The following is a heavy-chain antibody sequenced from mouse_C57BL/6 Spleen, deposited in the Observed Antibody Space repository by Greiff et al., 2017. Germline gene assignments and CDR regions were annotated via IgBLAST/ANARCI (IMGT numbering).Heavy chain of an antibody. CDR2: IDPSDSYT. CDR1: GYTFTSYW. D-gene: IGHD2-2*01. CDR3: ARGGGYPHAMDY. J-gene: IGHJ4*01. Sequence: QVQLQQPGAELVKPGASVKLSCKASGYTFTSYWMQWVKQRPGQGLEWIGEIDPSDSYTNYNQKFKGKATLTVDTSSSTAYMQLSSLTSEDSAVYYCARGGGYPHAMDYWGQGTSVTVSS. V-gene: IGHV1-50*01.